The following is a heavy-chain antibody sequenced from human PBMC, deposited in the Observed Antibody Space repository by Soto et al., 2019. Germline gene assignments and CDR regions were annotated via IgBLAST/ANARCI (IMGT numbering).Heavy chain of an antibody. Sequence: LSLTCTVSGGSISSYYWSWIRQPPGKGLEWIGYIYYSGSTNYNPSLKSRVTISVDTSKNQFSLKLSSVTAADTAVYYCARAAVAPGIAAAGRPSTNWFDPWGQGTLVTV. V-gene: IGHV4-59*01. CDR3: ARAAVAPGIAAAGRPSTNWFDP. J-gene: IGHJ5*02. D-gene: IGHD6-13*01. CDR1: GGSISSYY. CDR2: IYYSGST.